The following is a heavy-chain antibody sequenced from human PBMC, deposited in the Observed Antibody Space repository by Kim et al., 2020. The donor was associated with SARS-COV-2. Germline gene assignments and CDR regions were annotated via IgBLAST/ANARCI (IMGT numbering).Heavy chain of an antibody. J-gene: IGHJ4*02. V-gene: IGHV3-33*06. CDR1: GFTFSSSG. CDR2: IWYDASNK. Sequence: GGSLRLSCAASGFTFSSSGMHWVRQAPGKGLEWVAVIWYDASNKYYADSVRGRFTISRDNSKNTLYLQMNSLRAEDTAVYYCAKDYSGSYSKFDYCGQGTLVTVSS. D-gene: IGHD1-26*01. CDR3: AKDYSGSYSKFDY.